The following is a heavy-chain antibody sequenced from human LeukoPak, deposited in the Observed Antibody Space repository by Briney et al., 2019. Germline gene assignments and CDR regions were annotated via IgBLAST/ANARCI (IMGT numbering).Heavy chain of an antibody. J-gene: IGHJ4*02. V-gene: IGHV4-34*01. CDR3: ARVRGSIYYFDY. CDR1: GGSFSGYY. D-gene: IGHD3-10*01. CDR2: INHSGST. Sequence: PSETLSLTCAVHGGSFSGYYWSWIRQPPGKGLEWIGEINHSGSTNYNPSLKSRVTISVDTSKNQFSLKLSSVTAADTAVYYCARVRGSIYYFDYWGQGTLVTVSS.